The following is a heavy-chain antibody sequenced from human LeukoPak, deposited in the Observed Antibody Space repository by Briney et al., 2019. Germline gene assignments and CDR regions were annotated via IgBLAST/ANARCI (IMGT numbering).Heavy chain of an antibody. V-gene: IGHV4-39*01. CDR1: GGSISSSSYY. J-gene: IGHJ4*02. Sequence: PSETLSLTCTVSGGSISSSSYYWGWIRQPPGKGLEWIGSIYYSGSTYYNPSLKSRVTISVDTSKSQFSLKLSSMTAADTAVYYCAGAVVVPAAIYYWGQGTLVTVSS. CDR2: IYYSGST. D-gene: IGHD2-2*01. CDR3: AGAVVVPAAIYY.